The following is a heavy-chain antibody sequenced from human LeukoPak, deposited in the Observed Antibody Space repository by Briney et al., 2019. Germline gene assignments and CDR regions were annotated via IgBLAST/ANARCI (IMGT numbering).Heavy chain of an antibody. CDR1: GYTFTDYY. CDR2: INANNGGT. D-gene: IGHD6-19*01. Sequence: ASVKVSCKASGYTFTDYYLHWVRQAPGQGLEWMGRINANNGGTNYAQNFQGRVTMTRDTSITTAYLELSRLTSDDTAMYYCARETLAATGGDYWGQGTLVTVSS. J-gene: IGHJ4*02. V-gene: IGHV1-2*06. CDR3: ARETLAATGGDY.